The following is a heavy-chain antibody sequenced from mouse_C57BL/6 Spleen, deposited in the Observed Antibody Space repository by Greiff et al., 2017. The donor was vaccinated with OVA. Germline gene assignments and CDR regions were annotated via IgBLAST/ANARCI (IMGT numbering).Heavy chain of an antibody. V-gene: IGHV1-82*01. Sequence: LEESGPELVKPGASVKISCKASGYAFSSSWMNWVKQRPGKGLEWIGRIYPGDGDTNYNGKFKGKATLTADKSSSTAYMQLSSLTSEDSAVYFFAKIYGSSSYYAMDYWGQGTSVTVSS. D-gene: IGHD1-1*01. CDR2: IYPGDGDT. CDR3: AKIYGSSSYYAMDY. J-gene: IGHJ4*01. CDR1: GYAFSSSW.